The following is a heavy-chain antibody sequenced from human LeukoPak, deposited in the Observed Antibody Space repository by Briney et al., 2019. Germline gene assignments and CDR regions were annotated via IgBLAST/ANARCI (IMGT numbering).Heavy chain of an antibody. D-gene: IGHD2-15*01. J-gene: IGHJ4*02. Sequence: ASVKVSCKASGYTFTGYYMHWVRQAPGQGLEWMGRINPNSGGTNYAQKFQGRVTMTRDTSISTAYMGLSRLRSDDTAVYYCARVYCSGGSCYGNFDYWGQGTLVTVSS. V-gene: IGHV1-2*06. CDR3: ARVYCSGGSCYGNFDY. CDR1: GYTFTGYY. CDR2: INPNSGGT.